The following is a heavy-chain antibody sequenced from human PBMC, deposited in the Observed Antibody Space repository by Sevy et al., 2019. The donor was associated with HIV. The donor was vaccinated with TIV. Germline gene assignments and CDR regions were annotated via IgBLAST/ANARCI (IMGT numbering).Heavy chain of an antibody. Sequence: ASVKVSCKVSGYTLAKFSIHWVRLAPRKGLEWMTSFDPEDGDPEDGKTIYAQKFLGRVTMTEDTSTDTAYMELSSLRSDDTAVYYCATTKDYYDSSGYPFDYWGQGTLVTVSS. V-gene: IGHV1-24*01. CDR2: FDPEDGDPEDGKT. D-gene: IGHD3-22*01. CDR1: GYTLAKFS. CDR3: ATTKDYYDSSGYPFDY. J-gene: IGHJ4*02.